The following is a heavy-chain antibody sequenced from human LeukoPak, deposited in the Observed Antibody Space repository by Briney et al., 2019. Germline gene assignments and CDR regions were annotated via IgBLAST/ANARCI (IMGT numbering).Heavy chain of an antibody. CDR3: ARVHYYDGRGRFDP. J-gene: IGHJ5*02. CDR2: VYFAGGT. V-gene: IGHV4-39*07. Sequence: SETLSLTSIVSGGSVTTGTYHWDWIRQPPGKGLEWIGSVYFAGGTHYNRSLQSRVAISVDTSKNQYSLRLSSVTAADTAVYYCARVHYYDGRGRFDPWGQGILVTVSS. D-gene: IGHD3-16*01. CDR1: GGSVTTGTYH.